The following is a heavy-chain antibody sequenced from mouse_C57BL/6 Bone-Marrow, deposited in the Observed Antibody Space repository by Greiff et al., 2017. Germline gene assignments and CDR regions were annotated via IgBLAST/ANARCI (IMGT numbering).Heavy chain of an antibody. CDR2: INPNYGTT. CDR1: GYSFTDYN. V-gene: IGHV1-39*01. CDR3: ARFYYGYDWFAY. J-gene: IGHJ3*01. Sequence: VHVKQSGPELVKPGASVKISCKASGYSFTDYNMNWVKQSNGKSLEWIGVINPNYGTTSYNQKFKGKATLTVDQSSSTAYMQLNSLTSEDSAVXYCARFYYGYDWFAYWGQGTLVTVSA. D-gene: IGHD2-2*01.